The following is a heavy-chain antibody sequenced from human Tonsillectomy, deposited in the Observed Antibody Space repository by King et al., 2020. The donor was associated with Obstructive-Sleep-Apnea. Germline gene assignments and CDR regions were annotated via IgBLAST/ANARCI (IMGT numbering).Heavy chain of an antibody. D-gene: IGHD2-21*02. CDR1: GFTFSTYA. CDR3: VRVLRGDFVLDY. Sequence: VQLVESGGGLVQPGGSLRLSCAASGFTFSTYAMFWVRQAPGKGLEYVSAITSNGGSTYYADSVKGRFTISRDNSKNTLYLQMGSLSTEDMAVYYCVRVLRGDFVLDYWGQGTLVTVSS. J-gene: IGHJ4*02. V-gene: IGHV3-64*07. CDR2: ITSNGGST.